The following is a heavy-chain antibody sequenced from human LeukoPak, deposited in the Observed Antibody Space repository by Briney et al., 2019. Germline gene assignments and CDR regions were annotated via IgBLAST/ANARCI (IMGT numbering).Heavy chain of an antibody. CDR1: GGTFSSYA. CDR3: ARDNSVGDSAWWFDP. Sequence: ASVKVSCKASGGTFSSYAISWVRQAPGQGLEWMGGIIPIFGTANYAQKFQGRVTITADKSTSTDYMEVSSLRSEDTAVYYCARDNSVGDSAWWFDPWGQGTLVTVSS. J-gene: IGHJ5*02. D-gene: IGHD5-12*01. CDR2: IIPIFGTA. V-gene: IGHV1-69*06.